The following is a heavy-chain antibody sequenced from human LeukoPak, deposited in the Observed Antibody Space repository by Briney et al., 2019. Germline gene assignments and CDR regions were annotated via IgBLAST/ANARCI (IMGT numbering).Heavy chain of an antibody. CDR1: GFTFGDYA. Sequence: GGSLRLSCTASGFTFGDYAMSWVRQAPGKGLEWVGFIRSKAYGGTTEYAASVKGRFTISRDDSKSIAYLQMNSPKTEDTAVYYCTRGGNSDGELYYFDYWGQGTLVTVSS. CDR2: IRSKAYGGTT. V-gene: IGHV3-49*04. J-gene: IGHJ4*02. CDR3: TRGGNSDGELYYFDY. D-gene: IGHD4-17*01.